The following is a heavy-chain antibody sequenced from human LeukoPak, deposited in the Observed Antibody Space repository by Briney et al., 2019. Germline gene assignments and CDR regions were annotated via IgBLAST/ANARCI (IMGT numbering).Heavy chain of an antibody. Sequence: PGGSLTLSCTASGLSFSNFDMNWLPQAPGKGLECVTSISRSRTYILYGDSEKGRLPTSRDNAKNSLYLQRSSLRAEDTAVYYCARRFDFWSGNYKVKWFDPWGQGTLVTVSS. J-gene: IGHJ5*02. D-gene: IGHD3-3*01. CDR2: ISRSRTYI. V-gene: IGHV3-21*01. CDR1: GLSFSNFD. CDR3: ARRFDFWSGNYKVKWFDP.